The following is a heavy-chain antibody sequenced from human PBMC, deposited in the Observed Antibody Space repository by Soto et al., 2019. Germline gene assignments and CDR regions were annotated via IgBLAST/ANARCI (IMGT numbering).Heavy chain of an antibody. CDR2: VYNSGNT. CDR1: GGSIRTDTW. Sequence: QVQLQESGPRLVKPSGTLSLTCSVSGGSIRTDTWWSWVRQTPRKGLEWIGEVYNSGNTAYNPSLKGRATISVDRSKIRFSLNVNSVTAADTAVYYCARGYGDYEEWGQGTLVTVS. J-gene: IGHJ4*02. V-gene: IGHV4-4*02. D-gene: IGHD4-17*01. CDR3: ARGYGDYEE.